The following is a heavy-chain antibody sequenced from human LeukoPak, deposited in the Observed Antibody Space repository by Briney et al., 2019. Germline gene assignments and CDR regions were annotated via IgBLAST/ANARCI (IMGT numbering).Heavy chain of an antibody. V-gene: IGHV3-30*18. J-gene: IGHJ1*01. CDR3: AKDRIVISFGDVSKH. CDR2: ISHDESTK. D-gene: IGHD3-10*01. CDR1: GFIFSGYG. Sequence: GGSLILSCAASGFIFSGYGMHWVRQAPGKGLEWVALISHDESTKHYADSVKGRFTISRDNSKNTLYLQMNNLRVEDTAVYYCAKDRIVISFGDVSKHWGQGTLVTVSS.